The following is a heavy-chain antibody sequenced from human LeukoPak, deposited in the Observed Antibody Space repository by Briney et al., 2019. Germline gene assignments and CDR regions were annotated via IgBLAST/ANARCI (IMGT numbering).Heavy chain of an antibody. CDR3: GRNLGSGSDH. J-gene: IGHJ4*02. V-gene: IGHV4-59*11. CDR1: GDSISGPN. Sequence: PSETLSLTCNVSGDSISGPNWNWIRQSPGRGLEWIGYTHYTGETNYNPSLKSRLTMSVDTSNNQVYLRLSSVTAADTAVYYCGRNLGSGSDHWGQGTLVTVSS. CDR2: THYTGET. D-gene: IGHD3-10*01.